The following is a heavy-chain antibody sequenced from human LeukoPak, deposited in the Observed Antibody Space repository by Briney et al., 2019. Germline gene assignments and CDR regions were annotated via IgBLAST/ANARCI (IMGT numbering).Heavy chain of an antibody. CDR2: IYCSGST. J-gene: IGHJ4*02. V-gene: IGHV4-59*01. D-gene: IGHD6-13*01. Sequence: SETLSLTCTVSGGSISSYYWSWIRQPPGKGLEWIGYIYCSGSTNYNPSLKSRVTISVDTSKNQFSLRLSSVTAADTAVYYCARVTGYVMEDYFDYWGQGTLVTVSS. CDR3: ARVTGYVMEDYFDY. CDR1: GGSISSYY.